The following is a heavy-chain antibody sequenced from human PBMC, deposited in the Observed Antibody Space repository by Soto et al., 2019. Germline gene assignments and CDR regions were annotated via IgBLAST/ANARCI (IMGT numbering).Heavy chain of an antibody. CDR2: IYWDDDE. Sequence: QITVKESGPTLVKPTQTLTLTCTFSGFSLSNSGVGVAWIRQTQGKALEWLALIYWDDDERYRPSLRSRLTITKDTSKNQLVRTMTNVNPVDTATYFCTHKGGRGAGMDVWGQWTTVTVSS. J-gene: IGHJ6*02. D-gene: IGHD2-15*01. V-gene: IGHV2-5*02. CDR3: THKGGRGAGMDV. CDR1: GFSLSNSGVG.